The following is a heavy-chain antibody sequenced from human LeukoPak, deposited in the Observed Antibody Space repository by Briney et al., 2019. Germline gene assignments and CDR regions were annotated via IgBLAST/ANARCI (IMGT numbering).Heavy chain of an antibody. CDR1: GGSISSYY. Sequence: ASETLSLTCTVSGGSISSYYWSWIRQPAGKGLEWIGRIYTSGSTNYNPSLKSRVTMSVDTSKNQFSLKLSSVTAADTAVYYCARTVAGQGYYYYYYMDVWGKGTTATVSS. J-gene: IGHJ6*03. D-gene: IGHD6-19*01. CDR3: ARTVAGQGYYYYYYMDV. CDR2: IYTSGST. V-gene: IGHV4-4*07.